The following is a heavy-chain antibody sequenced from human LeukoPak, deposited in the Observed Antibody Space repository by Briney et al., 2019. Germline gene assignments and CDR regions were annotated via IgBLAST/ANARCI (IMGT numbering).Heavy chain of an antibody. Sequence: GGSLRLSCAASGFTFSSYSMNWVRQAPGKGLEWVSSISSSSSYIYYADSAKGRFTISRDNAKNSLYLQMNSLRAEDTAVYYCARSPLGHFYDILTGYYMYFDYWGQGTLVTVSS. D-gene: IGHD3-9*01. CDR2: ISSSSSYI. CDR1: GFTFSSYS. J-gene: IGHJ4*02. V-gene: IGHV3-21*01. CDR3: ARSPLGHFYDILTGYYMYFDY.